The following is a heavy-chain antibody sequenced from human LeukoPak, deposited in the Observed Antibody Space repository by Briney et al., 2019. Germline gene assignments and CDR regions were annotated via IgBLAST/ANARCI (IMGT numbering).Heavy chain of an antibody. CDR1: EFSFSSYS. CDR3: AKVGHSYGYPLIDY. CDR2: MSGDGSKT. V-gene: IGHV3-30*04. D-gene: IGHD5-18*01. Sequence: GGSLRLSCEAYEFSFSSYSMHWVRQTPDKGLDWLAVMSGDGSKTFYADSVKGRFTISRDNSKNTLYLQMNSLRAEDTAVYYCAKVGHSYGYPLIDYWGQGTLVTVSS. J-gene: IGHJ4*02.